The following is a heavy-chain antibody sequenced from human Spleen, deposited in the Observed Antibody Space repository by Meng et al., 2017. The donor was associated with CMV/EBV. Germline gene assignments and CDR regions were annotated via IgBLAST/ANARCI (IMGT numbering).Heavy chain of an antibody. V-gene: IGHV4-31*03. J-gene: IGHJ5*02. D-gene: IGHD2-2*01. Sequence: SETLSLTCTVSGDSINSGGYYWSWIRQHPGKGLEWIGYIHYSGSTNYTPSLKSRATISMDTSKNQFSLKLSSVTAADTAVYYCASGIVVVPAVHKWARTWFDPWGQGTLVTVSS. CDR2: IHYSGST. CDR1: GDSINSGGYY. CDR3: ASGIVVVPAVHKWARTWFDP.